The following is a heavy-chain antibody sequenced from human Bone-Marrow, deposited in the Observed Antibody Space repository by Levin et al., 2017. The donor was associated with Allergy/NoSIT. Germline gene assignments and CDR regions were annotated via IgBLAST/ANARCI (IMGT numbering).Heavy chain of an antibody. Sequence: SETLSLTCTVSGGSISSGGYYWSWIRQHPGKGLEWIGYIYYSGSTYYNPSLKSRVTISVDTSKNQFSLKLSSVTAADTAVYYCARTGDILTGPEMDYYYGMDVWGQGTTVTVSS. V-gene: IGHV4-31*03. CDR2: IYYSGST. D-gene: IGHD3-9*01. CDR3: ARTGDILTGPEMDYYYGMDV. J-gene: IGHJ6*02. CDR1: GGSISSGGYY.